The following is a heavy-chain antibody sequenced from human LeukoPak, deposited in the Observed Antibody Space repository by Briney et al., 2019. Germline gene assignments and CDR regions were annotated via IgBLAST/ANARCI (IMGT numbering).Heavy chain of an antibody. CDR3: ARDSVGYCSSSSCYTGGDFDY. CDR2: ISAYNGNT. J-gene: IGHJ4*02. D-gene: IGHD2-2*02. CDR1: GYTFRSYG. V-gene: IGHV1-18*01. Sequence: ASVKVSCKASGYTFRSYGISWVRQAPGQGLEWMGWISAYNGNTNYAQNLQGRVTMTTDTSTSTAYMELRSLRSDDTAVYYCARDSVGYCSSSSCYTGGDFDYWGQGTLVTVSS.